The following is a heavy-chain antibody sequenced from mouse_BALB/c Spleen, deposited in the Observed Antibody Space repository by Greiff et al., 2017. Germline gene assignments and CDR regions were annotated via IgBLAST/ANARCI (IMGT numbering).Heavy chain of an antibody. CDR2: IRNKANGYTT. V-gene: IGHV7-3*02. CDR1: GFTFTDYY. D-gene: IGHD2-3*01. CDR3: ARDRGDGYYDYAY. J-gene: IGHJ3*01. Sequence: EVKLVESGGGLVQPGGSLRLSCATSGFTFTDYYMSWVRQPPGKALEWLGFIRNKANGYTTEYSASVKGRFTISRDNSQSILYLQMNTLRAEDSATYYCARDRGDGYYDYAYWGQGTLVTVSA.